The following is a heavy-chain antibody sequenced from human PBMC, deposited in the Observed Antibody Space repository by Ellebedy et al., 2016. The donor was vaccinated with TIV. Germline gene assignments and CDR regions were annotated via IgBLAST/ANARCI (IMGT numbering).Heavy chain of an antibody. CDR3: AVPLGGGSGWYSVGQFDY. CDR1: GGTFSNYA. J-gene: IGHJ4*02. CDR2: FMPVLGIS. V-gene: IGHV1-69*10. D-gene: IGHD6-19*01. Sequence: ASVKVSCKASGGTFSNYAINWVRQAPGEGLEWMGGFMPVLGISSYAQKFQGRVTITADKSTNTAYMELSSLRSEDTAVYYCAVPLGGGSGWYSVGQFDYWGQGTLVTVSS.